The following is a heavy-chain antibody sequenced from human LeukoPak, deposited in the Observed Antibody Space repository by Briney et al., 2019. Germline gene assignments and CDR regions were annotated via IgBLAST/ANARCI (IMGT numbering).Heavy chain of an antibody. CDR2: IIPILDIA. D-gene: IGHD6-13*01. V-gene: IGHV1-69*02. Sequence: SVKVSCKASGGTFSSYTINWVRQAPGQGLEWMGRIIPILDIATYAQKFQGRVTITADTSTSTAYMDLSGLKSEDTAVYYWARRSRESLSNSIAPADDYWGQGTLVTAPS. J-gene: IGHJ4*02. CDR3: ARRSRESLSNSIAPADDY. CDR1: GGTFSSYT.